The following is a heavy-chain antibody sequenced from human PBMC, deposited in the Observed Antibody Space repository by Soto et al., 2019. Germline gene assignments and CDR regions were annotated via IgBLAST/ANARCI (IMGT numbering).Heavy chain of an antibody. J-gene: IGHJ4*02. D-gene: IGHD2-21*01. CDR3: ARDPYCGGDCYADY. CDR1: GFTFSSYW. V-gene: IGHV3-7*01. Sequence: EVQLVESGGGLVQPGGSLRLSCAASGFTFSSYWMSWVRQAPGKGLEWVANIKQDGSEKYYVDSVKGRFTISRDNAKNSLYPQMNSLRAEDTAVYYCARDPYCGGDCYADYWGQGTLVTVSS. CDR2: IKQDGSEK.